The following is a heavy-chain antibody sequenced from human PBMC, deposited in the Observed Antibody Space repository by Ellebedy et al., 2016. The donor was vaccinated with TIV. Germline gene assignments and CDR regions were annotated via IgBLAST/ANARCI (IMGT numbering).Heavy chain of an antibody. CDR1: GGSISSSNW. D-gene: IGHD1-26*01. CDR3: VRDIGSYLRRFDF. Sequence: MPSETLSLTCAVSGGSISSSNWWSWVRQPPGKGLEWIGEISHSGSTDYNPSLKSRVTFSVDKSNNQFSLKLSSVTAADTAVYYCVRDIGSYLRRFDFWGQGTLVTVSS. J-gene: IGHJ4*02. V-gene: IGHV4-4*02. CDR2: ISHSGST.